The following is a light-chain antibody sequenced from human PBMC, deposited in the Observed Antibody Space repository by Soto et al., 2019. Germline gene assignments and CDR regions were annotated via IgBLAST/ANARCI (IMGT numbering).Light chain of an antibody. CDR3: QHYSGSPMYT. Sequence: EIVLTQYPGTLSLSPGERATLSCRASQSVSNIYLAWYQQKPGQAPRLLIYAASSRATGIPDRFSGSGSGTDFTLTISRLEPEDFAVYYCQHYSGSPMYTFGQGTKLEIK. J-gene: IGKJ2*01. CDR2: AAS. CDR1: QSVSNIY. V-gene: IGKV3-20*01.